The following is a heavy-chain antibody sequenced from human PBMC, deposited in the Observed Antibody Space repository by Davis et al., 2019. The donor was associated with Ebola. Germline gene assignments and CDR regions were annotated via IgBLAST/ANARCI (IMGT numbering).Heavy chain of an antibody. J-gene: IGHJ4*02. CDR2: IYPGDSDT. Sequence: KVSCKGSGYSFSSDWIGWVRQMPGKGLEWMGIIYPGDSDTRYSPSFQGQVTISADKSIPTAYLQWSSLKASDTAMYYCAKQESLYGSSDYWGQGTLVTVSS. CDR3: AKQESLYGSSDY. CDR1: GYSFSSDW. V-gene: IGHV5-51*01. D-gene: IGHD3-22*01.